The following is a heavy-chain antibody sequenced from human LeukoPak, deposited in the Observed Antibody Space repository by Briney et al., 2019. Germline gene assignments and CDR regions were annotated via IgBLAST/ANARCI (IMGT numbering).Heavy chain of an antibody. D-gene: IGHD6-19*01. J-gene: IGHJ3*02. CDR3: AGVQVAGTRDAFDI. CDR1: GYIFTGYC. CDR2: INPSGGTT. Sequence: GASVKVSCKASGYIFTGYCMHWVRQAPGQGLEWMGIINPSGGTTSYAQKLQGRVTMTRDTSTSTVYMELTSLRSEDTAVYSCAGVQVAGTRDAFDIWGQGTMVTVSS. V-gene: IGHV1-46*01.